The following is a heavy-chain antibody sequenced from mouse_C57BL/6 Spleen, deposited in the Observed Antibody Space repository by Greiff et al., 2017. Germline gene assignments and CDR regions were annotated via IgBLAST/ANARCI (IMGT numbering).Heavy chain of an antibody. V-gene: IGHV5-6*01. CDR1: GFTFSSYG. CDR3: ARGGYGYDGYSPFAY. D-gene: IGHD2-3*01. J-gene: IGHJ3*01. CDR2: ISSGGSYT. Sequence: EVQGVESGGDLVKPGGSLKLSCAASGFTFSSYGMSWVRQTPDKRLEWVATISSGGSYTYYPDSVKGRFTISRDNAKNTLYLQRSRLNSEDTAMYYCARGGYGYDGYSPFAYWGQGTLVTVSA.